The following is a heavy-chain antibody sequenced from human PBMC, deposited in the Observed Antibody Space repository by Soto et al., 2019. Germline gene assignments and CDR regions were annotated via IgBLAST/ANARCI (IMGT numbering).Heavy chain of an antibody. Sequence: QVQLQESGPGLVKPSETLSLTCTVSGGSISSYYWSWIRQPPGKGPEWIGYIYYSGSTNYNPSLKSRVTISVDTSRHQFSLKLSSVTAADTAVYYCARHLGYDSSGYYRNWFDSWGQGTLVTVSS. V-gene: IGHV4-59*08. CDR3: ARHLGYDSSGYYRNWFDS. CDR1: GGSISSYY. D-gene: IGHD3-22*01. CDR2: IYYSGST. J-gene: IGHJ5*01.